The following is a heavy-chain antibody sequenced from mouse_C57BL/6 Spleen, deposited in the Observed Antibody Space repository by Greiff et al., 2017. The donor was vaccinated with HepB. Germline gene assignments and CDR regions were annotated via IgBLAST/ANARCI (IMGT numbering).Heavy chain of an antibody. CDR2: IYWDDDK. CDR3: ARSVRFGVYYYGSSYFDY. J-gene: IGHJ2*01. V-gene: IGHV8-12*01. CDR1: GFSLSTSGMG. Sequence: QVTLKESGPGILQSSQTLSLTCSFSGFSLSTSGMGVSWIRQPSGKGLEWLAHIYWDDDKRYNPSLKRRLTISKDTSRNQVFLKITSVDTADTATYYGARSVRFGVYYYGSSYFDYWGQGTTLTVSS. D-gene: IGHD1-1*01.